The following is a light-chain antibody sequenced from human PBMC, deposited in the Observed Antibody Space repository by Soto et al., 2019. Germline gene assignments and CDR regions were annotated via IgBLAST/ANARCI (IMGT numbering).Light chain of an antibody. CDR2: HN. CDR3: QSYDTSPSGLV. V-gene: IGLV1-40*01. Sequence: QSALTQPPSVSGAPGQRVTISCSGRSSNIGAGYDVSWYQQFPGKAPKLLMYHNDRPSGVTDRFSASRSAMSASLSINGVQPEDEAVYFCQSYDTSPSGLVFGGGTKLTVL. J-gene: IGLJ3*02. CDR1: SSNIGAGYD.